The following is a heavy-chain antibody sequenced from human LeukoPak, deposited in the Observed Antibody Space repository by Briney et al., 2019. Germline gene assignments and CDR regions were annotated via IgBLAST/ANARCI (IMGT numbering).Heavy chain of an antibody. V-gene: IGHV3-33*01. J-gene: IGHJ4*02. D-gene: IGHD4-17*01. CDR1: GFTFSGYG. CDR2: IWYDGNNK. Sequence: GRSLRLSCAASGFTFSGYGMHWVRQAPDKGLEWVAVIWYDGNNKYYADSVKGRFTISRDNSKNTLYLQMNSLRAEDTAVYYCARHDYGDYGIDYWGQGTLVTVSS. CDR3: ARHDYGDYGIDY.